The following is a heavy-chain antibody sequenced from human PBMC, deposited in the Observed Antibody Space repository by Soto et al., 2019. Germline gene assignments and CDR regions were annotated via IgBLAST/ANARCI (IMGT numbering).Heavy chain of an antibody. Sequence: PGGSLRLSCAASGFTFSSYAMSWVRQAPGKGLEWVSAISGSGGSTYYADSVKGRFTISRDNSKNTLYLQMNSLRAEDTAVYYCAKEKGVQWLATDAFDIWGQGTMVTVSS. V-gene: IGHV3-23*01. J-gene: IGHJ3*02. CDR3: AKEKGVQWLATDAFDI. CDR2: ISGSGGST. D-gene: IGHD6-19*01. CDR1: GFTFSSYA.